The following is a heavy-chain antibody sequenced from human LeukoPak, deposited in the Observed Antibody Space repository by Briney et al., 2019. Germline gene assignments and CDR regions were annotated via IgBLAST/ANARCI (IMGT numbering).Heavy chain of an antibody. V-gene: IGHV3-23*01. J-gene: IGHJ4*02. CDR3: AKIPRYGDYYFDY. CDR2: ISGSGGST. CDR1: GFTFSSYA. Sequence: SGGSLRLSCAASGFTFSSYAMSWVRQAPGKGLEWVSAISGSGGSTYYADSVKGRFTISRDNSKNTLYLQMNSLRAEDTAVYYCAKIPRYGDYYFDYWGQGTLVTVPS. D-gene: IGHD4-17*01.